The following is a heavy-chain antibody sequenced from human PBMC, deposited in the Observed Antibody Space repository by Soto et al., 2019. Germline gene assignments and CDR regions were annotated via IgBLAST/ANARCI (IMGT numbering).Heavy chain of an antibody. CDR2: IYYSGST. D-gene: IGHD3-22*01. J-gene: IGHJ3*02. V-gene: IGHV4-59*01. CDR1: GGSISSYY. Sequence: SETLSLTCTVSGGSISSYYWSWIRQPPGKGLEWIGYIYYSGSTNYNPSLKSRVTISVDTSKNQFSLKLSSVTAADTAVYYCARDYPYYYDSSPLFDIWGKGTMVTVAS. CDR3: ARDYPYYYDSSPLFDI.